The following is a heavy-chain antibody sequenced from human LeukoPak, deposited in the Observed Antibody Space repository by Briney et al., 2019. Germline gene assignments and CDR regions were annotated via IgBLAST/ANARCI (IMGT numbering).Heavy chain of an antibody. D-gene: IGHD4-11*01. Sequence: ASVKVSCKACGGTCSSYAISWVRQAPGQGLEWMGGIIPIFGTANYAQKFQGRVTITADESTSTAYMELSSLRSEDTAVYYCARDRAATVTNWFDPWGQGTLVTVSS. CDR1: GGTCSSYA. J-gene: IGHJ5*02. CDR2: IIPIFGTA. V-gene: IGHV1-69*13. CDR3: ARDRAATVTNWFDP.